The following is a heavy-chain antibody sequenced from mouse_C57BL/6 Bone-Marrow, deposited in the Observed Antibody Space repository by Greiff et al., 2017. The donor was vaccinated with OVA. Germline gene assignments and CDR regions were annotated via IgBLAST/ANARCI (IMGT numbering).Heavy chain of an antibody. CDR2: ISNLAYSI. Sequence: EVHLVESGGGLVQPGGSLKLSCAASGFTFSDYGMAWVRQAPRKGPEWVAFISNLAYSIYYADTVTGRFTISRENAKNTLYLEMSSLRSEDTAMYYCARLGGRAMDYWGQGTSVTVSS. CDR1: GFTFSDYG. CDR3: ARLGGRAMDY. D-gene: IGHD1-1*02. V-gene: IGHV5-15*01. J-gene: IGHJ4*01.